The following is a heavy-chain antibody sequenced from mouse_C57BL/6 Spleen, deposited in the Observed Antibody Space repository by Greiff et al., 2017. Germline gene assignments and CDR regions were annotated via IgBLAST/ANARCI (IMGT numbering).Heavy chain of an antibody. V-gene: IGHV5-9-1*02. J-gene: IGHJ1*03. CDR1: GFTFSSYA. Sequence: EVKLVESGEGLVKPGGSLKLSCAASGFTFSSYAMSWVRQTPEKRLEWVAYISSGGDYIYYADTVKGRFTISRDNARNTLYLQMSSLKSEDTAMYYCTRDPPYGYDPHWYFDVWRTGTTVTVSS. CDR2: ISSGGDYI. CDR3: TRDPPYGYDPHWYFDV. D-gene: IGHD2-2*01.